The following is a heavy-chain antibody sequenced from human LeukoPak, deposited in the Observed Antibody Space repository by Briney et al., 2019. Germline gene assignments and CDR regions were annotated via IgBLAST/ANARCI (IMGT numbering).Heavy chain of an antibody. D-gene: IGHD4-17*01. CDR2: INPKSGDT. J-gene: IGHJ5*02. Sequence: ASVMLSCKASGYTFTGYYSHWVRQAPGQGLEWMGWINPKSGDTNYAQKFQDRVTLTRDTSISTAYMELTDLRSDDTAVYYCARPNGDYYNWFDPWGQGTLVTVSS. CDR3: ARPNGDYYNWFDP. V-gene: IGHV1-2*02. CDR1: GYTFTGYY.